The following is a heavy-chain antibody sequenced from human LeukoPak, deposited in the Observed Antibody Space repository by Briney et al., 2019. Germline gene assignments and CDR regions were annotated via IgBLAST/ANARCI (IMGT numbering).Heavy chain of an antibody. J-gene: IGHJ4*02. CDR3: AKDISGIAAAGRHFDY. V-gene: IGHV3-9*01. Sequence: PGGSLRLSCAASGFTFDDYAMHWVRQAPGKGLEWVSGISWNSGSIGYADSVKGRFTISRDNAKNSLYLQMNSLRAEDTALYYCAKDISGIAAAGRHFDYWGQGTLVTVSS. CDR1: GFTFDDYA. D-gene: IGHD6-13*01. CDR2: ISWNSGSI.